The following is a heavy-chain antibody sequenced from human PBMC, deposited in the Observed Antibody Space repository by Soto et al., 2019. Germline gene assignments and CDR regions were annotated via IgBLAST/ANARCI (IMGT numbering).Heavy chain of an antibody. V-gene: IGHV1-18*01. CDR2: ISAYNGNT. Sequence: ASVKVSCKASGYTFTSYGISWVRQAPGQGLEWMGWISAYNGNTNYAQKFQGRVTITADESTSTAYMELSSLRSEDTAVYYCAMDRAYSSSSSHYYYGMDVWGQGTTVTVSS. CDR1: GYTFTSYG. CDR3: AMDRAYSSSSSHYYYGMDV. J-gene: IGHJ6*02. D-gene: IGHD6-6*01.